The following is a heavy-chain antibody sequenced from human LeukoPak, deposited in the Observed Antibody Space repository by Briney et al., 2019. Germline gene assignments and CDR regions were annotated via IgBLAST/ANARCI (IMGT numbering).Heavy chain of an antibody. CDR1: GGSISNYY. V-gene: IGHV4-4*07. CDR3: ARDIKGGGAFDI. Sequence: SETLSLACTVSGGSISNYYWSWIRQPAGKGLEWFGRIYITGSTNYNPSLKSRVTMSVDTSKNQFFLKLSSVTAADTAMYYCARDIKGGGAFDIWGQGTMVTVSS. J-gene: IGHJ3*02. D-gene: IGHD1-14*01. CDR2: IYITGST.